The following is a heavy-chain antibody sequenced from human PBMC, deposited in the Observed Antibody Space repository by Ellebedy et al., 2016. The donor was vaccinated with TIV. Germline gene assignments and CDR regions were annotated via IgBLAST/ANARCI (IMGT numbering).Heavy chain of an antibody. D-gene: IGHD5-12*01. CDR2: INTNTGNP. Sequence: AASVTVSCKASGYTFTTYALSWVRQAPGQGLEWMGWINTNTGNPTYAQGFTGRFVFSLDTSVSTAYLQISSLKADDTAVYYCARDRYSGYNRNFDYWGQGTLVTVSS. CDR3: ARDRYSGYNRNFDY. V-gene: IGHV7-4-1*02. CDR1: GYTFTTYA. J-gene: IGHJ4*02.